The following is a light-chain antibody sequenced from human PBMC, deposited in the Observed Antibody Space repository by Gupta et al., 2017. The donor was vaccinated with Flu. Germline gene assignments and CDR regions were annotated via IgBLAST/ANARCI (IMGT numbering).Light chain of an antibody. Sequence: QTVLIPPPSASATPGQRVTIFCSGSSSNIGSSYVCWYQQFPGTAPKLLMYQNDQRPSGVPDRFSGSKSGTSASLAISGLRSEDEGVYYCATWDDSLSGVVFGGGTNLTVL. J-gene: IGLJ3*02. CDR2: QND. CDR3: ATWDDSLSGVV. V-gene: IGLV1-47*01. CDR1: SSNIGSSY.